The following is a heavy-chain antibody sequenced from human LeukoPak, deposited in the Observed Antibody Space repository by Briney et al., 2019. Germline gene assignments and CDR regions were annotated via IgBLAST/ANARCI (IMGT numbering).Heavy chain of an antibody. CDR1: GYTFTGYY. CDR2: INPNSGGT. D-gene: IGHD3-22*01. V-gene: IGHV1-2*02. CDR3: ARDPRYYYDSSGYD. J-gene: IGHJ4*02. Sequence: ASVKVSCKASGYTFTGYYMHWVRQAPGQGLEWMGWINPNSGGTKYAQKFQGRVTMTRDTSISTAYMELSRLRSDDTAVYYCARDPRYYYDSSGYDWGQGTLVTVSS.